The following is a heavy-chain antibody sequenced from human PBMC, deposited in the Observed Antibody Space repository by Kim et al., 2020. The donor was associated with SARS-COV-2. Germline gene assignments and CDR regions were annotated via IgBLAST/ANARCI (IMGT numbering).Heavy chain of an antibody. J-gene: IGHJ4*02. D-gene: IGHD3-22*01. Sequence: YADSVKGRFTISRDNSKNTLYLQMSSLRAEDTAVYYCVTTYDSLHAHFDYWGQGTLVTVSS. CDR3: VTTYDSLHAHFDY. V-gene: IGHV3-64D*06.